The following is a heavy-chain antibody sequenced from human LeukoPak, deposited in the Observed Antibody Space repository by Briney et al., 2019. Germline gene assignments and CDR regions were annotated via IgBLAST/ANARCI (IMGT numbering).Heavy chain of an antibody. CDR1: GGSISSYY. J-gene: IGHJ1*01. CDR2: IHPSGST. Sequence: SETLSLTCTVSGGSISSYYWTWIRQSAGKGLEWIGRIHPSGSTNYNPSLESRVTMSVDTSKNQFSLKLSSVTAADTAVYYCARGPKDSPTWEYFQHWGQGTLVTVSS. V-gene: IGHV4-4*07. CDR3: ARGPKDSPTWEYFQH. D-gene: IGHD3-22*01.